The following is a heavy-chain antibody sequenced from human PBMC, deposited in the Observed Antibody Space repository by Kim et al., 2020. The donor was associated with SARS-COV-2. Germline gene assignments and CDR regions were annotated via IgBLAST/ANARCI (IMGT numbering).Heavy chain of an antibody. D-gene: IGHD2-8*01. CDR2: IYYSGST. CDR3: ARVGGILTGHTNNWFDP. Sequence: SETLSLTCTVSGGSISSGGYYWSWIRQHPGKGLEWIGYIYYSGSTYYNPSLKSRVTISVDTSKNQFSLKLSSVTAAGTAVYYCARVGGILTGHTNNWFDPWGQGTLVTVSS. J-gene: IGHJ5*02. V-gene: IGHV4-31*03. CDR1: GGSISSGGYY.